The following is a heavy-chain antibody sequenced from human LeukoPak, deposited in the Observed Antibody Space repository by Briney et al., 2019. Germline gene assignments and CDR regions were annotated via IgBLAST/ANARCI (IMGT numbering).Heavy chain of an antibody. CDR2: IIPIFGTA. V-gene: IGHV1-69*05. J-gene: IGHJ4*02. Sequence: SVKVSCKASGGTFSSYAISWVRQAPGQGLEWMGRIIPIFGTANYAQKSQGRVTITTDESTSTAYMELSSLRSEDTAVYYCARTGSIAAAGTMTYFDYWGQGTLVTVSS. D-gene: IGHD6-13*01. CDR3: ARTGSIAAAGTMTYFDY. CDR1: GGTFSSYA.